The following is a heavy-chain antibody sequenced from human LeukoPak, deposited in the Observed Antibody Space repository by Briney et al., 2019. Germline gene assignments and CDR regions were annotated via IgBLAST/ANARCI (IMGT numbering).Heavy chain of an antibody. J-gene: IGHJ4*02. CDR3: ARDDSGLDV. Sequence: GGSLRLSCAASGFTFSDHYMDWVRQAPGKGLEWVGRIRIKANRYTTEYAPSVKGRFTVSRDDSNNFLYLQMNSLVTDDTAVYYCARDDSGLDVWGQGTQVTVSS. D-gene: IGHD6-19*01. V-gene: IGHV3-72*01. CDR1: GFTFSDHY. CDR2: IRIKANRYTT.